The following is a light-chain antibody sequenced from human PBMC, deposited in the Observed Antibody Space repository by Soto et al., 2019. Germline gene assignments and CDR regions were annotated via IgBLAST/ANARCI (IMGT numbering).Light chain of an antibody. J-gene: IGLJ1*01. CDR1: SSDVGGYNY. Sequence: QSALTQPASVSGSPGQSITLSCTGTSSDVGGYNYVSWYQHHPGKAPKLIIYDVSNRPSGVSNRVSGSKSGNTASLTISGLQPEDEADYYCSSYTTSNTRQIVFGTGTKLTVL. V-gene: IGLV2-14*03. CDR3: SSYTTSNTRQIV. CDR2: DVS.